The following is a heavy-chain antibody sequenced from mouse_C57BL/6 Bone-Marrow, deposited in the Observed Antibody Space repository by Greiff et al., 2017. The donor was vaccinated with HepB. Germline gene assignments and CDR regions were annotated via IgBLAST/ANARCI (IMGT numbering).Heavy chain of an antibody. CDR3: ASEGVAGFAY. Sequence: VQLQQSGPELVKPGASVKISCKASGYTFTDYYMNWVKQSHGKSLEWIGDINPNNGGTSYNQKFKGKATLTVDKSSSTAYMELRSLTSEDSAVYYCASEGVAGFAYWGQGTLVTVSA. CDR1: GYTFTDYY. D-gene: IGHD3-1*01. J-gene: IGHJ3*01. CDR2: INPNNGGT. V-gene: IGHV1-26*01.